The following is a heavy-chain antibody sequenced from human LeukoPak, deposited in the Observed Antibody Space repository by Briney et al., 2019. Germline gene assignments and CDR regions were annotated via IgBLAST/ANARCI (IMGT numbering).Heavy chain of an antibody. D-gene: IGHD3-10*01. V-gene: IGHV4-59*01. CDR2: IYYSGST. CDR3: ARYGESYGSGGNWFDP. CDR1: GGFISSYY. Sequence: PSETLSLTCTVSGGFISSYYWSWIRQPPGKGLEWIGYIYYSGSTNYNPSLKSRVTISVDTSKNQFSLKLSSVTAADTAVYYCARYGESYGSGGNWFDPWGQGTLVTVSS. J-gene: IGHJ5*02.